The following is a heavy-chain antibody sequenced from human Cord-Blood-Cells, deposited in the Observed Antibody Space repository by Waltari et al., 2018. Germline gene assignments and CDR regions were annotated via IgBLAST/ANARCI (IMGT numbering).Heavy chain of an antibody. CDR1: GGSISSSSYY. D-gene: IGHD5-18*01. CDR3: ARLDTASVKALYYYYMDV. J-gene: IGHJ6*03. Sequence: QLQLQESGPGLVKPSETLSLTCTVSGGSISSSSYYWGWIRQPPGKGLEWIGSISYSGSTNYSPTLMSRVTRSVDTSKNQFSRKLSSVTAADTAVYYCARLDTASVKALYYYYMDVWGKGTTVTVSS. CDR2: ISYSGST. V-gene: IGHV4-39*01.